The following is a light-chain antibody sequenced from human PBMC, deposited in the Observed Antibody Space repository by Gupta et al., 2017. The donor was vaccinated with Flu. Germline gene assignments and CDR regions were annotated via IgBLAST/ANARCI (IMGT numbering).Light chain of an antibody. Sequence: ITISCTGTSSDIGSCDYVSWLQQHPGKAHKLILYGITERPAGVPNRFSGTKSGNTASLTISGLQGEDEADYYCCSYAGTFTFVFGGGTKVTVL. J-gene: IGLJ2*01. V-gene: IGLV2-11*03. CDR1: SSDIGSCDY. CDR3: CSYAGTFTFV. CDR2: GIT.